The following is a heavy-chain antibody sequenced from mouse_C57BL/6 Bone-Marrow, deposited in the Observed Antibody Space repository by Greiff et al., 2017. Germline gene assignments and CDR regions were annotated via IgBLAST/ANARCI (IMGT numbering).Heavy chain of an antibody. V-gene: IGHV1-26*01. CDR2: INPNNGGT. CDR1: GYTFTDYY. Sequence: VQLQQSGPELVKPGASVKISCKASGYTFTDYYMHWVKQSHGKSLEWIGDINPNNGGTSYNQKFKGKATLTVDKSSSTAYMELRSLTSEDSAVYYCAVPTGFDYWGQGTTLTVSS. CDR3: AVPTGFDY. J-gene: IGHJ2*01. D-gene: IGHD4-1*01.